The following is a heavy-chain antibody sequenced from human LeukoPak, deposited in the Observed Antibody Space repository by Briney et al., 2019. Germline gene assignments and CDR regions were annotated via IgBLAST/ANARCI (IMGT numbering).Heavy chain of an antibody. J-gene: IGHJ4*02. D-gene: IGHD3-10*01. V-gene: IGHV3-23*01. CDR1: GFTFSSYA. CDR2: ISGSGGST. CDR3: AKDLVSYGGYFDY. Sequence: HSGGSLRLSCAASGFTFSSYAMSWVRQAPGKGLEWVSAISGSGGSTYYADSVKGRFTISRDNSKNTLYLQMNSLRAEDTAVYYCAKDLVSYGGYFDYWGQGTLVTVSS.